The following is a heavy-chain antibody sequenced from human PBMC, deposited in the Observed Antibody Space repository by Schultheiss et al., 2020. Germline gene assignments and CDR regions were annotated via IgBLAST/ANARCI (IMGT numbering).Heavy chain of an antibody. V-gene: IGHV3-30*14. CDR3: ASQGSSTGATDY. J-gene: IGHJ4*02. CDR1: GFTFSTYW. CDR2: ISYDGSNK. D-gene: IGHD1-26*01. Sequence: GGSLRLSCAASGFTFSTYWMSWVRQAPGKGLEWVAVISYDGSNKYYADSVKGRFTISRDNSKNTLYLQMNSLRAEDTAVYYCASQGSSTGATDYWGQGTLVTVSS.